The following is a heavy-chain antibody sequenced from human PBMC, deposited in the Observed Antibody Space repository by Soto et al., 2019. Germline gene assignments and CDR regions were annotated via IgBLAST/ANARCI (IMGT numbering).Heavy chain of an antibody. V-gene: IGHV4-4*07. CDR1: GGSISSYR. D-gene: IGHD6-6*01. CDR2: LNTYGNT. CDR3: AGDPGSSSSFDY. Sequence: PSETLSLTCTVSGGSISSYRWSWIRQPAGKGLEWIGRLNTYGNTHYNPSLKSRVTVSVDTSRNQFFLTLRSVTAADTAVYYCAGDPGSSSSFDYWGQGTLVTVSS. J-gene: IGHJ4*02.